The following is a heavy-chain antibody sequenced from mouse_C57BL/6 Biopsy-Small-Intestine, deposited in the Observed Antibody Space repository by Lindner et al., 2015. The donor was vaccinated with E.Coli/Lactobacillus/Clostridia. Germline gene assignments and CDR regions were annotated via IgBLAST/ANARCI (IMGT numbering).Heavy chain of an antibody. D-gene: IGHD1-1*01. Sequence: VQLQESGAELVKPGASVKLSCTASGFNIKDYYMHWVKQRTEQGLEWIGRIDPEDGETKYAPKFQGKATITTDTSSNTAYLQLSSLTSDDTAVYYCTSSLRYGSFAYWGQGTLVTVSA. J-gene: IGHJ3*01. CDR2: IDPEDGET. CDR1: GFNIKDYY. V-gene: IGHV14-2*01. CDR3: TSSLRYGSFAY.